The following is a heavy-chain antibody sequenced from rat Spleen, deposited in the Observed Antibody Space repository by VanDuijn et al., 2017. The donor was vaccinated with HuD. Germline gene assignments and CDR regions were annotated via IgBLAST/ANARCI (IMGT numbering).Heavy chain of an antibody. CDR2: ISYDGSST. J-gene: IGHJ2*01. CDR3: ARGGALGDY. D-gene: IGHD5-1*01. CDR1: GFTFSNYG. V-gene: IGHV5-29*01. Sequence: EVQLVESGGGLVQPGRSLKLSCAASGFTFSNYGMAWVRQAPTKGLEWVATISYDGSSTDYRDSVKGRFTISRDNAKSTLYLQMDSLRSEDTATYYCARGGALGDYWGQGVMVTVSS.